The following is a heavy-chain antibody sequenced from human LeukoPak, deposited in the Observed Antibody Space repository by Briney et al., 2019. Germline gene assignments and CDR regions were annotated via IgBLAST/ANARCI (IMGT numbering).Heavy chain of an antibody. D-gene: IGHD3-22*01. J-gene: IGHJ4*02. CDR1: GASITSISDY. Sequence: SETLSLTCTVSGASITSISDYWGWFRQPPGKGLEWIGSIRYSGTTYHSPSLRSRLTMSIDTSKNQFSLKLSSVTAADTAVYHCARHYYGSDVWGYYFDNWGQGTLVAVPS. CDR2: IRYSGTT. V-gene: IGHV4-39*01. CDR3: ARHYYGSDVWGYYFDN.